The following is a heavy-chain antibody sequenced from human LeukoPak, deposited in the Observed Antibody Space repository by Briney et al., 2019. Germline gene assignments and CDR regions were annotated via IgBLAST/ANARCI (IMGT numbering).Heavy chain of an antibody. J-gene: IGHJ5*01. Sequence: SPSLSLTRTVSGPSISSSYWSWIRQPPGKGLEWIGYSVSNGSTSCSPSLKSRVTISVYTSKSQFALKLSSVTAANTAVDYWARGTVVPAAIAEGWFDSWGQGTLVTVSS. CDR2: SVSNGST. CDR3: ARGTVVPAAIAEGWFDS. CDR1: GPSISSSY. V-gene: IGHV4-59*01. D-gene: IGHD2-2*01.